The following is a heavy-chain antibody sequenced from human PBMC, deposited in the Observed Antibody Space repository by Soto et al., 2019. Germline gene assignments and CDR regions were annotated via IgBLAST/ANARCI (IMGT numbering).Heavy chain of an antibody. CDR3: ARDSYGTYCSGGSCYPVGWFDP. CDR2: ISAYNGNT. CDR1: GYTFTSYG. J-gene: IGHJ5*02. V-gene: IGHV1-18*04. D-gene: IGHD2-15*01. Sequence: ASVKVSCKASGYTFTSYGISWVRQAPGRGLEWMGWISAYNGNTNYAQKLQGRVTMTTDTSTSTAYMELRSLRSDDTAVYYCARDSYGTYCSGGSCYPVGWFDPWGQGTLVTVS.